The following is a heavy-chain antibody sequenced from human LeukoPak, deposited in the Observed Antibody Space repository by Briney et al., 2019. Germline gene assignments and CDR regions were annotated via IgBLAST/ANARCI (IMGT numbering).Heavy chain of an antibody. Sequence: SETLSLTCTVSGGSISSGDYYWSWNRQPPGKGLEWIGYIYYSGSTYYNSSLKSRVTISVDTSKNQFSLRLSSVTAADTAVYYCARGRVAVPGTREGWFDPWGQGTLVTVSS. D-gene: IGHD6-19*01. V-gene: IGHV4-30-4*01. J-gene: IGHJ5*02. CDR3: ARGRVAVPGTREGWFDP. CDR1: GGSISSGDYY. CDR2: IYYSGST.